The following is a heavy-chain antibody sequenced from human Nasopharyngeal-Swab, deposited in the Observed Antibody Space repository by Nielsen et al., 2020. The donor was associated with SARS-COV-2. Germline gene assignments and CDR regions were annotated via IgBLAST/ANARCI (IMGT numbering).Heavy chain of an antibody. CDR1: GFTFDDYA. CDR2: ISWNSGSI. D-gene: IGHD1-1*01. CDR3: AKDIANWNDEWGWFDP. V-gene: IGHV3-9*01. Sequence: GGSLRLSGAASGFTFDDYAMHWVRQAPGKGLEWVSGISWNSGSIGYADSVKGRFTISRDNAKNSLYLQMNSLRAEDTALYYCAKDIANWNDEWGWFDPWGQGTLVTVSS. J-gene: IGHJ5*02.